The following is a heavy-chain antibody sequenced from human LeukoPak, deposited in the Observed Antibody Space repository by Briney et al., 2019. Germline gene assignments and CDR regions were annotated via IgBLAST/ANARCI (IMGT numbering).Heavy chain of an antibody. V-gene: IGHV1-69*01. CDR3: ARGFEAIFGVVIITSSYNWFDP. Sequence: SVTVSCTASGGTFSSYAISWVRQAPGQGLEWMGGIIPIFGTANYAQKFQGRVTITADESTSTAYMELSSLRSEDTAVYYCARGFEAIFGVVIITSSYNWFDPWGQGTLVTVSS. CDR2: IIPIFGTA. CDR1: GGTFSSYA. D-gene: IGHD3-3*01. J-gene: IGHJ5*02.